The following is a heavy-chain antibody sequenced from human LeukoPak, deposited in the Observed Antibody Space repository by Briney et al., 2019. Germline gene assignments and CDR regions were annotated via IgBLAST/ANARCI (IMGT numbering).Heavy chain of an antibody. Sequence: GASVKVSCKAPGYTFTSYDINWVRQATGQGLEWMGWMNPNSGNTGYAQKFQGRVTMTRNTSISTAYMELSSLRSEDTAVYYCAQGDYYYYGMDVWGQGTTVTVSS. J-gene: IGHJ6*02. V-gene: IGHV1-8*01. CDR1: GYTFTSYD. CDR3: AQGDYYYYGMDV. CDR2: MNPNSGNT.